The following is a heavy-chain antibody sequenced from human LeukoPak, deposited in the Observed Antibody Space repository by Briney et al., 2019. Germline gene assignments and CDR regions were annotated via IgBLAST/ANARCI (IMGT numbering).Heavy chain of an antibody. V-gene: IGHV3-21*01. D-gene: IGHD1-26*01. CDR1: GFTFSSYA. Sequence: GGSLRLSCAASGFTFSSYAMSWVRQAPGKGLEWVSSISSSSSYIYYADSVKGRFTISRDNAKNSLYLQMNSLRAEDTAVYYCARDGEPLDYWGQGTLVTVSS. CDR2: ISSSSSYI. J-gene: IGHJ4*02. CDR3: ARDGEPLDY.